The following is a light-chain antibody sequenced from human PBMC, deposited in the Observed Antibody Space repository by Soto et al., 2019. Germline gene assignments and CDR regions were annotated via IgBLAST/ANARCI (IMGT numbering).Light chain of an antibody. CDR2: AAS. CDR3: QKYNDAPLT. CDR1: QGISNY. J-gene: IGKJ4*01. V-gene: IGKV1-27*01. Sequence: IQLTQSPSSLSASVGDRVTVTYRASQGISNYLAWYQQKPGKAPKLLIHAASTLQSGVPARFSGSGSGIDFTLTISTLQPEDVATYYCQKYNDAPLTFGGGTKVDIK.